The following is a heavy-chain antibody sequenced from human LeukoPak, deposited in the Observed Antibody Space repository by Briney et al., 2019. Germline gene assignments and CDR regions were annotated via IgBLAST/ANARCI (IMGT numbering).Heavy chain of an antibody. CDR1: GYTFTSYA. D-gene: IGHD3-10*01. J-gene: IGHJ4*02. V-gene: IGHV7-4-1*02. CDR2: INTNTGNP. Sequence: GTSVKVSCKASGYTFTSYAMNWVRQAPGQGLEWMGWINTNTGNPTYAQGFTGRFVFSLDTSVSTAYLQISSLKAEDTAVYYCARAHTGIRGVIITFYGFDYWGQGTLVTVSS. CDR3: ARAHTGIRGVIITFYGFDY.